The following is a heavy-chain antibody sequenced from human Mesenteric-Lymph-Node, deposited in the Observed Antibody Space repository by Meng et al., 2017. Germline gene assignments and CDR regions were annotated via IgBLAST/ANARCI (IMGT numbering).Heavy chain of an antibody. Sequence: GESLKISCAASGFTFSSYSMNWVRQAPGKGLEWVSSISSSSYIYYADSVKGRFTISRDNAKNSLYLQMNSLRAEDTAVYYCARDRVGDSYYYGMDVWGQGTTVTVSS. CDR2: ISSSSYI. CDR3: ARDRVGDSYYYGMDV. D-gene: IGHD1-26*01. J-gene: IGHJ6*02. V-gene: IGHV3-21*01. CDR1: GFTFSSYS.